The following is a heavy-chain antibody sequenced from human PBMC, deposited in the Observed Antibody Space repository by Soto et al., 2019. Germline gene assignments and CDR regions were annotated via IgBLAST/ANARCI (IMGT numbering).Heavy chain of an antibody. D-gene: IGHD6-6*01. V-gene: IGHV3-23*01. J-gene: IGHJ6*03. CDR1: GFTFSSYA. CDR3: TTAGSSLSLYYYYYMDV. Sequence: GGSLRLSCAASGFTFSSYAMSWVRQAPGKGLEWVSAISGSGGSTYYADSVKGRFTISRDNSKNTLYLQMNSLRAEDTVVYYCTTAGSSLSLYYYYYMDVWGKGTTVTVSS. CDR2: ISGSGGST.